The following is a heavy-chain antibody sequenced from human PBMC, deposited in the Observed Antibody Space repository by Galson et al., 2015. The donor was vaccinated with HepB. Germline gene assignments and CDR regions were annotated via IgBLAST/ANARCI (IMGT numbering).Heavy chain of an antibody. V-gene: IGHV3-23*01. J-gene: IGHJ4*02. CDR1: GFTFSSYA. D-gene: IGHD2-2*01. CDR2: ISGSGGDT. Sequence: SLRLSCAASGFTFSSYAMTWVRQAPGRGLEWVSGISGSGGDTYYADSVKGRFTISRDSSKNTLFLQMNSLRAEDTAVYYCAKLRTTSCYASIHYWGQGTLVTVSS. CDR3: AKLRTTSCYASIHY.